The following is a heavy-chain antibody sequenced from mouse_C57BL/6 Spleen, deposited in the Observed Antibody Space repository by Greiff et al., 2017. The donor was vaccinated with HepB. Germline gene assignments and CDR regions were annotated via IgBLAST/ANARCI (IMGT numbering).Heavy chain of an antibody. CDR1: GYSFTDYN. CDR2: INPNYGTT. V-gene: IGHV1-39*01. CDR3: ARRGLLRYYYAMDY. Sequence: EVQLQESGPELVKPGASVKISCKASGYSFTDYNMNWVKQSNGKSLEWIGVINPNYGTTSYNQKFKGKATLTVDQSSSTAYMQLNSLTSEDSAVYYGARRGLLRYYYAMDYWGQGTSVTVSS. J-gene: IGHJ4*01. D-gene: IGHD1-1*01.